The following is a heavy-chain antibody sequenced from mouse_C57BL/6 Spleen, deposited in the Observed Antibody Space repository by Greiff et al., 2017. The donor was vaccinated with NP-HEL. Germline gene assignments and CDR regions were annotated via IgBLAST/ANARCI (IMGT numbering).Heavy chain of an antibody. Sequence: EVQLQESGPGMVKPSQSLSLTCTVTGYSITSGYDWHWIRHFPGNKLEWMGYISYSGSTNYNPSLKSRISITHDTSKNHFFLKLNSVTTEDTATYYCASSYYDYLFAYWGQGTLVTVSA. J-gene: IGHJ3*01. V-gene: IGHV3-1*01. CDR2: ISYSGST. CDR3: ASSYYDYLFAY. D-gene: IGHD2-4*01. CDR1: GYSITSGYD.